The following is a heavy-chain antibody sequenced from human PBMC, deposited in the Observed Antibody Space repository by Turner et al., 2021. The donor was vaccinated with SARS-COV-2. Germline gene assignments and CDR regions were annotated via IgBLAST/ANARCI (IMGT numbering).Heavy chain of an antibody. V-gene: IGHV4-34*01. CDR3: ARVLWIFGARLDY. CDR1: GGSFSGYY. CDR2: IDHSGST. J-gene: IGHJ4*02. D-gene: IGHD3-3*01. Sequence: QVQLQQWGAGLLKPSETLSLTCAVYGGSFSGYYWSWIRQPPGQGLEWIGEIDHSGSTNYNPSLKSRVTISVDTSKNQFSLKLSSVTAADTAVYYRARVLWIFGARLDYWGQGTLVTVSS.